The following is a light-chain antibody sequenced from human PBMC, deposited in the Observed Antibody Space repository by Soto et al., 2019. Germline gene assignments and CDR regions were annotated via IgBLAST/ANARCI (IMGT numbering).Light chain of an antibody. CDR2: KAP. CDR3: QQYNSYWT. V-gene: IGKV1-5*03. CDR1: QSISSW. Sequence: DIQMTQSPSTLSASVGDRVTITCRASQSISSWLAWYQQKPGKAPKLLIYKAPSLESGVPSRFSGSGSGTECTLTISSLQPDYFATYYCQQYNSYWTFGQGTKVEIK. J-gene: IGKJ1*01.